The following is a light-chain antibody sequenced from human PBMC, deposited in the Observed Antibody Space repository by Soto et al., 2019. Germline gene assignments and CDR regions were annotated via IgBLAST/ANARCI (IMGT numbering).Light chain of an antibody. V-gene: IGKV1-5*03. J-gene: IGKJ1*01. Sequence: EIPLTQSPSTLSSSVGDRGTISCRASQSVSRSLAWYQQKPGKAPNLLIYKASSITSGVPSRFSGSGSGTEITLISSSVQPDDFATFYYHQYNRSSLTFGQGTTVDIK. CDR3: HQYNRSSLT. CDR2: KAS. CDR1: QSVSRS.